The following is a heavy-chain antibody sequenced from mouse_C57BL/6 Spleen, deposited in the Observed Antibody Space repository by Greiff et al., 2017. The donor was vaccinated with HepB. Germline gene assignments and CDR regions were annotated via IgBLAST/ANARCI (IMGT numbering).Heavy chain of an antibody. CDR2: ISGGGGNT. V-gene: IGHV5-9*01. CDR1: GFTFSSYT. CDR3: ARRRNSYFDY. Sequence: EVKLVESGGGLVKPGGSLKLSCAASGFTFSSYTMSWVRQTPEKRLEWVANISGGGGNTYYPDRVKGRVTISRDKAKNTLYLQRSRLRSEDTALYDCARRRNSYFDYWGQGTTLTVSS. J-gene: IGHJ2*01.